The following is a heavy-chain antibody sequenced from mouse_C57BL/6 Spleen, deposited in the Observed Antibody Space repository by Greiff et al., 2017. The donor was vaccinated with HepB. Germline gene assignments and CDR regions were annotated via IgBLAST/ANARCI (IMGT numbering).Heavy chain of an antibody. J-gene: IGHJ2*01. V-gene: IGHV14-4*01. D-gene: IGHD1-1*01. CDR1: GFNIKDDY. CDR3: TCITTVGNYFDY. CDR2: IDPENGDT. Sequence: VQLQQSGAELVRPGASVKLSCTASGFNIKDDYMHWVKQRPEQGLEWIGWIDPENGDTEYASKFQGKATITADTSSNTAYLQLSSLTSEDTAVYYCTCITTVGNYFDYWGQGTTLTVSS.